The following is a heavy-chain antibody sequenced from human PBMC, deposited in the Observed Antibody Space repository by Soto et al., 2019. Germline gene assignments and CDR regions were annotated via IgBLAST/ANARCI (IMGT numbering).Heavy chain of an antibody. CDR1: GGSFSDYY. CDR2: INHSGST. J-gene: IGHJ4*02. V-gene: IGHV4-34*02. Sequence: QVQLQQWGAGLLKPSETLSLTCAVYGGSFSDYYWSWIRKPPGKGLEWIGEINHSGSTIYNPSLKSRVTMSVDTSKIQFSLNLTSVTAADTAVYYCARGGCSGGSCYRPFFSGWGQGTLVTVSS. CDR3: ARGGCSGGSCYRPFFSG. D-gene: IGHD2-15*01.